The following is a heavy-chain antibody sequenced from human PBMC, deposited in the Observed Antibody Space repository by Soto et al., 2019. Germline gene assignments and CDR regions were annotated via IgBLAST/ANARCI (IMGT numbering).Heavy chain of an antibody. CDR2: IDPSDAYT. CDR3: ARLSVGFGELLTC. D-gene: IGHD3-10*01. V-gene: IGHV5-10-1*01. CDR1: GYSFTSYW. Sequence: EVQLVQSGAEVKKPGESLRISCKGSGYSFTSYWISWVRQMPGNVLECMGRIDPSDAYTTYSPSFQGHVTISADKSISTASLQWSSLKASDTAMYYWARLSVGFGELLTCWGQGTLVTVYS. J-gene: IGHJ4*02.